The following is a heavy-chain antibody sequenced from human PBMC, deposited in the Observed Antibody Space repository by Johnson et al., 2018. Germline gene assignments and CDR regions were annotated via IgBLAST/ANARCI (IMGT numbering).Heavy chain of an antibody. V-gene: IGHV3-21*01. Sequence: VQLQESGGGLVKPGGSLRLSCAASGFTFSSYSMNWVRQAPGKGLEWVSSISSSSSYIYYADSVKGRFTISRDNAKNSLYLQMNSLRAEDTAVYYCAISSGSSDAFDIWGQGTMVTVSS. CDR2: ISSSSSYI. J-gene: IGHJ3*02. D-gene: IGHD6-6*01. CDR1: GFTFSSYS. CDR3: AISSGSSDAFDI.